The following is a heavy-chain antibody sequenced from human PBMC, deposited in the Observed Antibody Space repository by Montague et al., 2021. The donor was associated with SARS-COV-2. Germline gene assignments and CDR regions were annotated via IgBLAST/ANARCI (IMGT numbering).Heavy chain of an antibody. CDR3: ARGRVGITMILVVIGYSYYFDD. CDR2: VSRSVST. D-gene: IGHD3-22*01. CDR1: GHSFIDDY. J-gene: IGHJ4*02. Sequence: SETLSLTCAVYGHSFIDDYWRRSGQHTSELQERMRLVSRSVSTNYNPSLKSRVTISVDTSKNQFSLKLRSMTAADTAVYYCARGRVGITMILVVIGYSYYFDDWGQGTLVTVSS. V-gene: IGHV4-34*01.